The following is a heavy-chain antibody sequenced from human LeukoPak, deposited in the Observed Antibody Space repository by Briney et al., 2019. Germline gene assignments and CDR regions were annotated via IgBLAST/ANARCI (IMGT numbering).Heavy chain of an antibody. Sequence: SETLSLTCAVYGGSFSGYYWSWLRQHPGKGLEWIGYIYYSGSTYYNPSLKSRVTISVDTSKNQFSLKLSSVTAADTAVYYCARGGNLQTFDYWGQGTLVTVSS. CDR1: GGSFSGYY. V-gene: IGHV4-31*11. J-gene: IGHJ4*02. CDR2: IYYSGST. D-gene: IGHD1-14*01. CDR3: ARGGNLQTFDY.